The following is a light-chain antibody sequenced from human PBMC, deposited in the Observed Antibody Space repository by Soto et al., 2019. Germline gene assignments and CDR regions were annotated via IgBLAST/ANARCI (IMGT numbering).Light chain of an antibody. Sequence: QSVLTQPASVSGSPGQSITISCTGTSSDVGGHNYVSWYQHHPGKAPKLMIYEVSNRPSGVSNRFSGSKSGNTASLTISGLQAEDEADYYCSSYTSSSTPYVFGTGTKVTVL. CDR2: EVS. J-gene: IGLJ1*01. V-gene: IGLV2-14*01. CDR1: SSDVGGHNY. CDR3: SSYTSSSTPYV.